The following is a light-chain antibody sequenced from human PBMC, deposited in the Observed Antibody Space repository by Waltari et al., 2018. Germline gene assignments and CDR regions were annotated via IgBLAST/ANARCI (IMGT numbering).Light chain of an antibody. CDR2: WAS. CDR3: QQYYSTPRT. Sequence: DIVMTQSPDSLAVSLGERATINCKSSQSVLYSSNNKNYLAWYQQRPGQPPKLLIYWASTRESGVPDRFSGGGSGTDFILTISSLQAEDVAVYYCQQYYSTPRTFGQGTKVEIE. V-gene: IGKV4-1*01. CDR1: QSVLYSSNNKNY. J-gene: IGKJ1*01.